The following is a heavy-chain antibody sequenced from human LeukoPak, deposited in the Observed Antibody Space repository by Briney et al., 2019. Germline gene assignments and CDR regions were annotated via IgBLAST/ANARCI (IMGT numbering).Heavy chain of an antibody. D-gene: IGHD6-19*01. J-gene: IGHJ4*02. CDR1: GFTFSSYS. CDR3: ARVKYSSGWANYFDY. V-gene: IGHV3-21*01. CDR2: ISSSSSYI. Sequence: PGGSLRLSCAASGFTFSSYSMNWVRQAPGKGLEWVPSISSSSSYIYYADSVKGRFTISRDNAKNSLYLQMNSLRAEDTAVYYCARVKYSSGWANYFDYWGQGTLVTVSS.